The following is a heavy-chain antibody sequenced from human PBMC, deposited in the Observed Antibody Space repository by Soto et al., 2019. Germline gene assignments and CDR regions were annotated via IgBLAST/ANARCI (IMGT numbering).Heavy chain of an antibody. CDR3: AIEYSSSPPYYPIGY. J-gene: IGHJ4*02. CDR1: GGTFSSYT. D-gene: IGHD6-6*01. Sequence: SVKVSCKASGGTFSSYTISWVRQAPGQGLELMGRIIPILAIANYAQKFQGRVTITADESTSTAYMELSSLRSEDTAVYYCAIEYSSSPPYYPIGYWGQGTLVTVSS. V-gene: IGHV1-69*02. CDR2: IIPILAIA.